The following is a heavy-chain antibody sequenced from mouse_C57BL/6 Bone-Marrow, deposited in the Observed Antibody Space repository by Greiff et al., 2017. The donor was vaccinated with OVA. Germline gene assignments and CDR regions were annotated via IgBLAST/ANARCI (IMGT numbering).Heavy chain of an antibody. J-gene: IGHJ4*01. V-gene: IGHV6-6*01. Sequence: EVQWVESGGGLVQPGGSMKLSCAASGFTFSDSWMDWVRQSPEKGLEWVAEIRNKANNHATYYAESVKGRFTISRDDSKSSVYLQMNSLRAEDTGIYYCTDYGYDAMDYWGQGTSVTVSS. CDR1: GFTFSDSW. CDR2: IRNKANNHAT. CDR3: TDYGYDAMDY. D-gene: IGHD1-1*02.